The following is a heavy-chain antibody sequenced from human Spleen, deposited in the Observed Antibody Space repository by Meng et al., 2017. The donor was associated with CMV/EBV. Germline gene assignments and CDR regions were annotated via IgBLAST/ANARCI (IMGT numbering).Heavy chain of an antibody. CDR3: ARTGGGDCTNGVCFFDY. D-gene: IGHD2-8*01. J-gene: IGHJ4*02. CDR1: GYTFTGYF. CDR2: INTISGGT. V-gene: IGHV1-2*02. Sequence: ASVKVSCKASGYTFTGYFMHWVRQAPGQGLEWMGWINTISGGTNYAQKFQGRVTMTRDTSISTAYLELTNLRSDDTAVIYCARTGGGDCTNGVCFFDYWGQGTLVTVSS.